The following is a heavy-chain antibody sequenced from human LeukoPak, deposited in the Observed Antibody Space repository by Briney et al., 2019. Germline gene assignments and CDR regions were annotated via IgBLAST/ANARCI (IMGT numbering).Heavy chain of an antibody. J-gene: IGHJ6*02. D-gene: IGHD3-9*01. CDR2: ILSDGSKE. Sequence: GGSLRLSCAASGFTFSSYGMHWVRQAPGKGLEWVAVILSDGSKEFYTDSVKGRFTISGDNSKNTLYLQMNSLRAEGTAVYYCVRDKKLRYFDWSPKNYGMDVWGQGTTATVSS. V-gene: IGHV3-33*01. CDR1: GFTFSSYG. CDR3: VRDKKLRYFDWSPKNYGMDV.